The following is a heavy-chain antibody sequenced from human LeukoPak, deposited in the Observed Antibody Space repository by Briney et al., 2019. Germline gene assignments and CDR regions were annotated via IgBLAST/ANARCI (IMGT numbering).Heavy chain of an antibody. CDR3: ARDRGYSNFDY. Sequence: PGGSLRLSCAASGFGFSNYWMSWVRQAQGKGLEWVANMNEDGSEKNYVDSVKGRFTISRDNAQDSLYLQMNSLRAEDTAVYYCARDRGYSNFDYWGQGTLLTVSS. CDR1: GFGFSNYW. D-gene: IGHD4-11*01. CDR2: MNEDGSEK. J-gene: IGHJ4*02. V-gene: IGHV3-7*01.